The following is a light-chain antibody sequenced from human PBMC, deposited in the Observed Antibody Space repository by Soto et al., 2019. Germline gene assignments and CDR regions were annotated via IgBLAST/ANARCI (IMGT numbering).Light chain of an antibody. Sequence: DIVMTQSPLSLPVTPGEPASISCRSSQSLLHSNGYNYLDWYLQKPGQSPQLLIYLGSNRASGVPDRFSGSGLGTDFTLKISRVEAEDVGVYYGMQALQTLTFGGGTKVEIK. CDR3: MQALQTLT. V-gene: IGKV2-28*01. CDR2: LGS. J-gene: IGKJ4*01. CDR1: QSLLHSNGYNY.